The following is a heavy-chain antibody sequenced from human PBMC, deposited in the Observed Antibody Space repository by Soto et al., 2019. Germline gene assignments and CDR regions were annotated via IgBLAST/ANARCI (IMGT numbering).Heavy chain of an antibody. CDR1: GFTFNNYG. V-gene: IGHV3-30*18. D-gene: IGHD6-13*01. J-gene: IGHJ3*01. Sequence: QVQLVESGGGVVQPGRSLRLSRAASGFTFNNYGIHWARQAPGKGLEWVAAISNDGSDKYYADSVKGRLTISRDNSKNTVFLQMSSLRAEDTAVYYCAKDQARAASHGIDWGQGTMVTVSS. CDR3: AKDQARAASHGID. CDR2: ISNDGSDK.